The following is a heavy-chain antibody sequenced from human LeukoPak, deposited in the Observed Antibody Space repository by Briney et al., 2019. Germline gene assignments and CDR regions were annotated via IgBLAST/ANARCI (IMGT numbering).Heavy chain of an antibody. CDR2: ISGSGGST. Sequence: GGSLRLSCAASGFTFSSYAMSWVRQAPGKGLEWVSAISGSGGSTYYADSVKGRFTISRDNSKNTLYLQMNSLRAEDTAVYYCARDQLPVPGYYFDYWGQGTLVTVSS. J-gene: IGHJ4*02. V-gene: IGHV3-23*01. D-gene: IGHD2-2*01. CDR1: GFTFSSYA. CDR3: ARDQLPVPGYYFDY.